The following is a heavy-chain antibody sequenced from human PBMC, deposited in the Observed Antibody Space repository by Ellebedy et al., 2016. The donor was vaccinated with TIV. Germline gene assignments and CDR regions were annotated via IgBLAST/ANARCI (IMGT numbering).Heavy chain of an antibody. V-gene: IGHV3-48*04. Sequence: GESLKISCVASGFTFSKYGMNWVRQAPGKGLEWVSYISGSSNTKDYADSVKGRFTVFRDNAKNSLYLQMNSLTVDDTAEYYCARNGYCTPSNCRSYNWFDPWGQGTLVTVSS. D-gene: IGHD2-8*01. CDR1: GFTFSKYG. J-gene: IGHJ5*02. CDR3: ARNGYCTPSNCRSYNWFDP. CDR2: ISGSSNTK.